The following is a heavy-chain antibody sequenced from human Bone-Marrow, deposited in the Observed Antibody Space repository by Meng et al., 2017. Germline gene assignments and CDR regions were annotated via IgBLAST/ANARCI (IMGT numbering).Heavy chain of an antibody. D-gene: IGHD3-10*01. CDR2: MNPNSGNT. J-gene: IGHJ4*02. CDR3: ARAGLLLWFGDLDY. Sequence: ASVKVSCKASGYTFTSYDINWVRQATGQGLEWMGWMNPNSGNTGYAQKFQGRVTITRNTSISTAYMELSSLRSEDTAVYYCARAGLLLWFGDLDYWGQGTLVTVSS. V-gene: IGHV1-8*03. CDR1: GYTFTSYD.